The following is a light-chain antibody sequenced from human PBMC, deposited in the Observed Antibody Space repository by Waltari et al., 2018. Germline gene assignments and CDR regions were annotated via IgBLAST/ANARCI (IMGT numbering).Light chain of an antibody. CDR2: EVS. V-gene: IGLV2-23*02. J-gene: IGLJ2*01. Sequence: QSALTQPASVSGSTGQSITISCNGTSSDVGNYNLVFWYQQHPGKAPKLIIYEVSQRPSGVSNRFSGSKSGTTASLTISGLQAEDEADFYCCSYAGSGSSVVFGGGTKLTVL. CDR1: SSDVGNYNL. CDR3: CSYAGSGSSVV.